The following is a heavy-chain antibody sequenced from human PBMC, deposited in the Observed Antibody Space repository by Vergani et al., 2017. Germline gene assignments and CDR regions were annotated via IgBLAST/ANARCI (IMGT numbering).Heavy chain of an antibody. Sequence: QVQLVESEGGVVQPGRSLTLSCVASGCTFSSHGMHWVRQAPGKGLEWVAVIWYDGSNKYYGESVKGRFTISRDNSKNTLYLQMNSLRVEDTAVYYCARDLRLLYNRFDPWGQGTLVTVSS. J-gene: IGHJ5*02. D-gene: IGHD1-14*01. CDR3: ARDLRLLYNRFDP. V-gene: IGHV3-33*01. CDR1: GCTFSSHG. CDR2: IWYDGSNK.